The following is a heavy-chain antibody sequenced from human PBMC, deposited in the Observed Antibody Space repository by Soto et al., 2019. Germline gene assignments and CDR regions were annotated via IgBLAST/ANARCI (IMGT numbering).Heavy chain of an antibody. Sequence: ASVKLSCKVSGYTLTELSMHWVRQAPGKGLEWMGGFDPEDGETIYAQKFQGRVTMTEDTSTDTAYMELSSLRSEDTAVYYCATSADYYDSSGYYSTFDYWGQGTLVTVSS. CDR1: GYTLTELS. D-gene: IGHD3-22*01. J-gene: IGHJ4*02. CDR2: FDPEDGET. V-gene: IGHV1-24*01. CDR3: ATSADYYDSSGYYSTFDY.